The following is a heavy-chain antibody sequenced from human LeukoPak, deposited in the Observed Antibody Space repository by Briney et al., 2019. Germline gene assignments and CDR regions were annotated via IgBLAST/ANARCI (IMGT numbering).Heavy chain of an antibody. CDR3: ATQSSGWYPNWFDP. CDR2: IRYDGSNK. V-gene: IGHV3-30*02. D-gene: IGHD6-19*01. Sequence: PGGSLRLSCAASGFTFSSYGMHWVRQAPGKGLEWVAFIRYDGSNKYYADSVKGRFTISRDNSKNTLYLQMNSLRAEDTAVYYCATQSSGWYPNWFDPWGQGTLVTVSS. J-gene: IGHJ5*02. CDR1: GFTFSSYG.